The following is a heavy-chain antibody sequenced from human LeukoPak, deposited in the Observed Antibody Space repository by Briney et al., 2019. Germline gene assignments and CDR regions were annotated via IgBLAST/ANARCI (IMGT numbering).Heavy chain of an antibody. CDR2: IYYSGST. CDR3: ARVDGYQLLQ. Sequence: PSETLSLTCTVSGGSISSYYWSWIRQPPGKGLEWIGYIYYSGSTNYNPSLKSRVTISVDTSKNQFSLKLSSVTAADTAVYYCARVDGYQLLQWGQGPLVTVSS. D-gene: IGHD2-2*01. J-gene: IGHJ4*02. CDR1: GGSISSYY. V-gene: IGHV4-59*01.